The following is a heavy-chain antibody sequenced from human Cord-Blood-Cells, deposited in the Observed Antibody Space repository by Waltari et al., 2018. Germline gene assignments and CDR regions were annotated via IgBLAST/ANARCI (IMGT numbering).Heavy chain of an antibody. Sequence: QVQLVQSGAEVKKPGASVKVSCKASGYTFTGYYMHRVRQAPGQGLEWMVWINPNSGGKNYAQKFQGWITMTRDTSISTAYMKLSRLRSDDTAVYYCARGSNCVLVYFDYWDHGTLGTVSS. CDR3: ARGSNCVLVYFDY. CDR2: INPNSGGK. D-gene: IGHD7-27*01. V-gene: IGHV1-2*04. J-gene: IGHJ4*01. CDR1: GYTFTGYY.